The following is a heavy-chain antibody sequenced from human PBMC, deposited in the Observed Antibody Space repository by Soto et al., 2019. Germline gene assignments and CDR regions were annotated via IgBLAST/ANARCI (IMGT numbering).Heavy chain of an antibody. D-gene: IGHD3-3*01. CDR1: GFTFSSYS. V-gene: IGHV3-21*01. CDR2: ISSDGSST. CDR3: GRDWRTGGPDY. Sequence: EVQLVESGGGLVKPGGSLRLSCAASGFTFSSYSMNWVRQAPGKGLEWVSSISSDGSSTNYADSVKGRFTISRDNAKNTLYLQMNSLRAEDTAVYYCGRDWRTGGPDYWGQGNLVTVSS. J-gene: IGHJ4*02.